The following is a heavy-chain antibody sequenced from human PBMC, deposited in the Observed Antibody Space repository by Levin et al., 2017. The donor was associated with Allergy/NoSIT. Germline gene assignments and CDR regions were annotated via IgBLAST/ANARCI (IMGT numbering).Heavy chain of an antibody. CDR2: ISSSSSYI. CDR3: ARDHPRIKLTLGSYFDY. V-gene: IGHV3-21*01. J-gene: IGHJ4*02. D-gene: IGHD1-14*01. CDR1: GFTFSSYS. Sequence: PGGSLRLSCAASGFTFSSYSMNWVRQAPGKGLEWVSSISSSSSYIYYADSVKGRFTISRDNAKNSLYLQMNSLRAEDTAVYYCARDHPRIKLTLGSYFDYWGQGTLVTVSS.